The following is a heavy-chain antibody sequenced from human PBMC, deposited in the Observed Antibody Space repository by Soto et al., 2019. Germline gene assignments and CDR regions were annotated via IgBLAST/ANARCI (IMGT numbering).Heavy chain of an antibody. D-gene: IGHD4-17*01. CDR1: GFTCSMFS. V-gene: IGHV3-64D*06. CDR2: ISSNGDST. Sequence: PVGALRLACSASGFTCSMFSMHWVRQAPGKGLEYVSGISSNGDSTYYADSVKGRFTISRDNSKNTLYLQMSSLRAVDTAVYYCVHPRSTVQIPPTWGQGTLVTVSS. J-gene: IGHJ5*02. CDR3: VHPRSTVQIPPT.